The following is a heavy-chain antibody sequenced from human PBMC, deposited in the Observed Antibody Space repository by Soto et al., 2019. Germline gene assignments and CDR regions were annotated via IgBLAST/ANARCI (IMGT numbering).Heavy chain of an antibody. J-gene: IGHJ4*02. D-gene: IGHD1-1*01. CDR1: GFTFSYFT. Sequence: VRLVQSGGGLAKPGESLRLSCEASGFTFSYFTMNLVRQAPGKGLEWVSSITGSSSSTYYTDSVQGRFSISRDNAKNTLFLEMNSLRAEDTAVYYCARISIQEEYYFDYWGQGVLVTVSS. V-gene: IGHV3-21*01. CDR3: ARISIQEEYYFDY. CDR2: ITGSSSST.